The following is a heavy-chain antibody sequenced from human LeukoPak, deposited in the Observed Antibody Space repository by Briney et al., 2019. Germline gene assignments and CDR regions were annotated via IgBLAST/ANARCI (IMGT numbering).Heavy chain of an antibody. D-gene: IGHD3-3*01. J-gene: IGHJ4*02. CDR1: GSTFSSYA. CDR3: AKGAPKDDITIFGVVTYYFDY. Sequence: GGSLRLSCAASGSTFSSYAMSWVRQAPGKGLEWVSAISGSGGSTYYADSVKGRFTISRDNSKNTLYLQMNSLRAEDTAVYYCAKGAPKDDITIFGVVTYYFDYWGQGTLVTVSS. V-gene: IGHV3-23*01. CDR2: ISGSGGST.